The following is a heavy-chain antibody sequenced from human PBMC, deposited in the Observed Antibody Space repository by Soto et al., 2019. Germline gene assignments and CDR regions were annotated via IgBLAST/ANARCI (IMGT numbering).Heavy chain of an antibody. CDR2: IYYSGST. J-gene: IGHJ6*02. Sequence: SETLSLTCTVSGGSISSYYWSWIRQPPGKGLEWIGYIYYSGSTNYNPSLKSRVTISVDTSKNQFSLKLSSVTAADTAVYYCARALNWGSTPIYYYSGMDVWGQGTTVTVSS. CDR3: ARALNWGSTPIYYYSGMDV. D-gene: IGHD7-27*01. CDR1: GGSISSYY. V-gene: IGHV4-59*01.